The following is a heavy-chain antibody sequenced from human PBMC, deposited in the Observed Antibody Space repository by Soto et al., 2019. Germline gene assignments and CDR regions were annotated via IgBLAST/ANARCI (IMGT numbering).Heavy chain of an antibody. CDR3: ASVMEKTMAAAGTSDY. CDR1: GGTFSSYS. CDR2: IIPIFGTA. D-gene: IGHD6-13*01. V-gene: IGHV1-69*13. Sequence: VEVSCKASGGTFSSYSSSWVRHAPGQGLEWMGGIIPIFGTANYAQKFQGRVTITADESTSTAYMELSSLRSEETAVYYCASVMEKTMAAAGTSDYCGQATLVTLSS. J-gene: IGHJ4*02.